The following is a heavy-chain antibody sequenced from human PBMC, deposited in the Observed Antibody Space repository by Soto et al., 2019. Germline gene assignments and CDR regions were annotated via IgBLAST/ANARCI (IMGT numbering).Heavy chain of an antibody. CDR3: ARTGPGIAAAVTN. CDR2: ISYDGSNK. D-gene: IGHD6-13*01. J-gene: IGHJ4*02. CDR1: GFTFSSYA. Sequence: GGSLRLSCAASGFTFSSYAMHWVRQAPGKGLEWVAVISYDGSNKYYADSVKGRFTISRDNSKNTLYLQMNSLRAEDTAVYYCARTGPGIAAAVTNWGQGTLVTVSS. V-gene: IGHV3-30-3*01.